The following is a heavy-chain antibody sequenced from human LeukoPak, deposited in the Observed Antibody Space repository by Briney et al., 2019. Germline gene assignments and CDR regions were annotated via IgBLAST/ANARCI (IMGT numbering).Heavy chain of an antibody. Sequence: GGSLRLSCAASGFTFSNAWMSWVRQAPGKGLEWVAVISYDGSNKYYVDSVKGRFTISRDNSKNTLYLQMNSLRAEDTAVYYCAKEVDSSGWSDDYWGQGTLVTVSS. CDR1: GFTFSNAW. D-gene: IGHD6-19*01. CDR2: ISYDGSNK. CDR3: AKEVDSSGWSDDY. J-gene: IGHJ4*02. V-gene: IGHV3-30*18.